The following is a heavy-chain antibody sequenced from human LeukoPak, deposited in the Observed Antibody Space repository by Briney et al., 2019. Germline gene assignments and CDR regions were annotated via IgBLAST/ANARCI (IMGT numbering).Heavy chain of an antibody. CDR2: IIPIFGTA. V-gene: IGHV1-69*13. CDR3: ASGYYDSSGYYSSFGY. CDR1: GGTFSSYA. J-gene: IGHJ4*02. Sequence: SVKVSCKASGGTFSSYAISWVRQAPGQGLEWMGGIIPIFGTANYAQKFQGRVTITAVESTSTAYMELSSLRSEDTAVYYCASGYYDSSGYYSSFGYWGQGTLVTVSS. D-gene: IGHD3-22*01.